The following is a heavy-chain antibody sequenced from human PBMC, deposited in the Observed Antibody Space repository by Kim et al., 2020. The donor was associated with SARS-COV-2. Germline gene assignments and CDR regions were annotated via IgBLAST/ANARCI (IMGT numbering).Heavy chain of an antibody. CDR2: LNPYTGDS. D-gene: IGHD2-2*01. V-gene: IGHV1-2*06. Sequence: ASVKVSCRASGYNFIDSYIHWFRQAPRQGPEWMGRLNPYTGDSDSSQTFQGSVTYTGDTSTSTAYLDLVGLATDDTAIYFCAKDQPFERVVWAPGTLVTV. CDR3: AKDQPFERVV. J-gene: IGHJ4*01. CDR1: GYNFIDSY.